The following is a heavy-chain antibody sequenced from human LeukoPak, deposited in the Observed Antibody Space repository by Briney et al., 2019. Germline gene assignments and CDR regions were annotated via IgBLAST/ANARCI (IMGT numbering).Heavy chain of an antibody. J-gene: IGHJ6*03. CDR1: GGSISSSSYY. D-gene: IGHD2-15*01. CDR3: ARMRGGGIGYSNYMDV. Sequence: SETLSLTCTVSGGSISSSSYYWGWIRQPPGKGLEWIGSIYYSGGTNYNPSLKSRVTMSVDTSKNQFSLKLTSVTAADAAVYYCARMRGGGIGYSNYMDVWGKGTTVIVSS. V-gene: IGHV4-39*07. CDR2: IYYSGGT.